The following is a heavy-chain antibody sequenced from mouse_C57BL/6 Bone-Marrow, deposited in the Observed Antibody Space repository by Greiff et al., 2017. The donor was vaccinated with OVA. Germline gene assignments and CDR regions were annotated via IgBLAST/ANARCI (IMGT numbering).Heavy chain of an antibody. CDR1: GYSFTDYN. D-gene: IGHD1-1*01. J-gene: IGHJ4*01. Sequence: LVESGPELVKPGASVKISCKASGYSFTDYNMNWVKQSNGKSLEWIGVINPNYGTTSYNQKFKGKATLTVDQSSSTAYMQLNSLTSEDSAVYYCASYYYGSSYVRYARDYWGQGPSATVP. CDR2: INPNYGTT. V-gene: IGHV1-39*01. CDR3: ASYYYGSSYVRYARDY.